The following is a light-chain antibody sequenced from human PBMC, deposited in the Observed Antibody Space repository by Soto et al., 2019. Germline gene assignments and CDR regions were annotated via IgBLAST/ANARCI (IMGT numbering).Light chain of an antibody. CDR2: EAS. CDR3: SSFSSTSTIV. V-gene: IGLV2-14*01. CDR1: SSDVGGYNY. J-gene: IGLJ2*01. Sequence: QSALTQPASVSGSPGQSITIACIGSSSDVGGYNYVSWYQHHPGRVHKPMIFEASDRPSGVSSRFSGSKSGNTAYLTISGLQAEDEADYYCSSFSSTSTIVFGGGTKLAVL.